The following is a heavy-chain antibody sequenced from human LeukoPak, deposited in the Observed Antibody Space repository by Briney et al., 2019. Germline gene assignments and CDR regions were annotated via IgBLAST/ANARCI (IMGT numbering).Heavy chain of an antibody. CDR3: AKSNPKGRGYSYGYFDY. Sequence: GGSLRLSCAASGFTFSSYAMHWVRQAPGKGLEWVAVISYDGSNKYYADPVKGRFTISRDNSKNTLYLQMNSLRAEDTAVYYCAKSNPKGRGYSYGYFDYWGQGTLVTVSS. V-gene: IGHV3-30*04. J-gene: IGHJ4*02. CDR2: ISYDGSNK. CDR1: GFTFSSYA. D-gene: IGHD5-18*01.